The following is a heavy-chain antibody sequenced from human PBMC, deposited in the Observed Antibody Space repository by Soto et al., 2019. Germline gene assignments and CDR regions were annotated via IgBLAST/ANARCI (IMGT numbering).Heavy chain of an antibody. CDR3: AKDSEVLRFLEFSPSDYYYYYVMDV. V-gene: IGHV3-23*01. CDR2: ISGSGGST. D-gene: IGHD3-3*01. Sequence: GGSLRLSCAASGFTFSSYAMSWVRQAPGKGQEWVSAISGSGGSTYYADSVKGRFTISRDNSKNTLYLQMNSLRAEDTAVYYCAKDSEVLRFLEFSPSDYYYYYVMDVWGQGTTVTV. CDR1: GFTFSSYA. J-gene: IGHJ6*02.